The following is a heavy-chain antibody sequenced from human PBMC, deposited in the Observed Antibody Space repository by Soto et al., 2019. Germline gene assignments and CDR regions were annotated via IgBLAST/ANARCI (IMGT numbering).Heavy chain of an antibody. V-gene: IGHV1-18*01. Sequence: GXSLKVSCKASVCSFTRYGISWVRQAPRQGLEWMXWISDXNGNTNYAQKXXGRVTMTXXKSKSTAYMELRSMRSDDTAVYYCARDYPTVDYWGQGTLVTVSS. CDR1: VCSFTRYG. CDR2: ISDXNGNT. D-gene: IGHD3-16*02. CDR3: ARDYPTVDY. J-gene: IGHJ4*02.